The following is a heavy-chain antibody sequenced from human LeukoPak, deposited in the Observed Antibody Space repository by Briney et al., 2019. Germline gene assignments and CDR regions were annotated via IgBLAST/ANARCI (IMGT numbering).Heavy chain of an antibody. CDR3: AKDRLCSGGNCYSGFDY. Sequence: GGSLRLSCVASGFSFSGYAMSWVRQAPGKGLEWVSVISGSGGSTFYADSVKGRFTISRDKSKNTVYLQMNSLRVEDTAVYYCAKDRLCSGGNCYSGFDYWGQGTLVTVSS. J-gene: IGHJ4*02. CDR2: ISGSGGST. V-gene: IGHV3-23*01. D-gene: IGHD2-15*01. CDR1: GFSFSGYA.